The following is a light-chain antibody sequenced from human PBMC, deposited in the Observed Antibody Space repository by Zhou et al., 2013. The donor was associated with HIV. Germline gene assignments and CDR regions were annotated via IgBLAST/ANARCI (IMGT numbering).Light chain of an antibody. J-gene: IGKJ2*01. CDR2: DAS. Sequence: VLTQSPATLSLSPGERATLSCRASQSINNYLAWYQQKPGQAPRLLIYDASNRATGIPPRFSGSGSGTDFTLTIDSLEPEDFALYYCQQRTNWPLMYTFGQGTRLEIK. CDR3: QQRTNWPLMYT. V-gene: IGKV3-11*01. CDR1: QSINNY.